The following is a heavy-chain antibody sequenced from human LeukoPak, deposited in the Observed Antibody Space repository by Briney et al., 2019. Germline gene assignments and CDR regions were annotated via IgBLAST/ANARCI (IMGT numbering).Heavy chain of an antibody. V-gene: IGHV4-34*01. CDR1: GGSFSNYY. CDR2: INHSGST. D-gene: IGHD2/OR15-2a*01. CDR3: ARAFLIYSPEFDP. Sequence: SETLSLTCAVYGGSFSNYYWSWIRQPPGKGLEWVGEINHSGSTNYNPSLKSRVTISVATSKTQFSLRLSSVTAADTAVYYCARAFLIYSPEFDPWGQGTLVTVSS. J-gene: IGHJ5*02.